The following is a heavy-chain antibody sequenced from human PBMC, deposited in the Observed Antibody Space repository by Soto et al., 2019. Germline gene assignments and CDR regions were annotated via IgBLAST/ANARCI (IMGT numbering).Heavy chain of an antibody. J-gene: IGHJ6*02. CDR3: SRAMSTSSYYYYYGMDV. CDR2: ISYDGNNK. Sequence: GGSPRLSCAASGFTFSGYAIHWVRQAPDKGQEWLTLISYDGNNKYYADSVKGRFTVSRDNSRNTLYLQMHSLGDEDAAVYYCSRAMSTSSYYYYYGMDVWGQGTTVTVSS. CDR1: GFTFSGYA. D-gene: IGHD2-2*01. V-gene: IGHV3-30-3*01.